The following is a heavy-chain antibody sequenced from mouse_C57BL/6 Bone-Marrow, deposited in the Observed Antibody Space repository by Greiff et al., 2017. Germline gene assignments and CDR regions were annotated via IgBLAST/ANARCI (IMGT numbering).Heavy chain of an antibody. Sequence: QVQLQQSGPELVRPGASVKLSCKAPGYTFTSHWMQWVRQRPGQGLEWIGEIFPGSGSTYYNEKFKGKATLTVDTSSSTASMQLSVLTSEDSAVCFCARWAVVAPFAYWGQGTLVTVSA. D-gene: IGHD1-1*01. CDR3: ARWAVVAPFAY. CDR2: IFPGSGST. J-gene: IGHJ3*01. CDR1: GYTFTSHW. V-gene: IGHV1-56*01.